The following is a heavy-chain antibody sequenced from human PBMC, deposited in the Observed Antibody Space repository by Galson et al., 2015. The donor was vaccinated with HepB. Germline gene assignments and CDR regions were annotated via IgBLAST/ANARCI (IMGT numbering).Heavy chain of an antibody. CDR2: IYPGDSET. Sequence: QSGAEVKKPGESLKISCKGSGYSFASCWIGWVRQMPGKGLEWMGIIYPGDSETRYSPSFQGQVTISADKSISTAYLQWSSLKASDTAMYYCARLYYYDSNGYPSAFEIWGQGTMVTVSS. CDR3: ARLYYYDSNGYPSAFEI. V-gene: IGHV5-51*01. D-gene: IGHD3-22*01. CDR1: GYSFASCW. J-gene: IGHJ3*02.